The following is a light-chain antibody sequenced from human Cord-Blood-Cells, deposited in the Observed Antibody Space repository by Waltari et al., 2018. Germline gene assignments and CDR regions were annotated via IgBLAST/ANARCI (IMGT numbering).Light chain of an antibody. J-gene: IGLJ2*01. CDR2: GKN. CDR1: SLRSYY. V-gene: IGLV3-19*01. Sequence: SSELTQDPAVSVALGQTVRITCQGDSLRSYYASWYQQKPGQAPVLVMYGKNNRPSGIPDRFSGSSSGNTASLTSTGAQAEGEADYYCNSRDSSGNHVVFGGRTKLTVL. CDR3: NSRDSSGNHVV.